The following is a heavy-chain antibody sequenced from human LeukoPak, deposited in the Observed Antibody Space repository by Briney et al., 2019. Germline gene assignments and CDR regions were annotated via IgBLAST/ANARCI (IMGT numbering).Heavy chain of an antibody. CDR2: ISSDGSNK. D-gene: IGHD5-24*01. CDR1: GFTFSSYG. CDR3: ARRSRDGWYFDY. J-gene: IGHJ4*02. V-gene: IGHV3-30*19. Sequence: GGSLRLSCAASGFTFSSYGIHWVRQAPGKGLEWVSIISSDGSNKYYADSVKGRFAISRDNSNNTLYLQMNSLRAEDTAVYYCARRSRDGWYFDYWGQGTLVTVSS.